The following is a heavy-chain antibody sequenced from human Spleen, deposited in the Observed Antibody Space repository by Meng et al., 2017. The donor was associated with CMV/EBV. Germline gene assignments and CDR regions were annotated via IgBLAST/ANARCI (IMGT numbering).Heavy chain of an antibody. V-gene: IGHV1-18*01. D-gene: IGHD3-22*01. CDR1: GYTFISYG. CDR2: ISAHNGNT. CDR3: ARDRYYDTSPPNDFDY. J-gene: IGHJ4*02. Sequence: ASVKVSCKASGYTFISYGISWVRQAPGQGLEWMGWISAHNGNTNYAQKFQGRVTMTTDTSTRTAYLELRSLRSDDTAVYYCARDRYYDTSPPNDFDYWGQGTLFTFSS.